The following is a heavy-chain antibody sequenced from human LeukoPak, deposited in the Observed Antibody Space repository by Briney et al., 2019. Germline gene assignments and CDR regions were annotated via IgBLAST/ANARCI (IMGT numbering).Heavy chain of an antibody. V-gene: IGHV4-59*06. CDR2: IYYSGGT. J-gene: IGHJ4*02. D-gene: IGHD3-22*01. Sequence: NASETLSLTCTVSGGSISSYYWSWIRQHPGKGLEWIGYIYYSGGTDYNPSLKSRVTISVDMSKNQFSLKLSSVTAADTAVYYCARGDYETSGYYFDYWGQGTLVTVSS. CDR1: GGSISSYY. CDR3: ARGDYETSGYYFDY.